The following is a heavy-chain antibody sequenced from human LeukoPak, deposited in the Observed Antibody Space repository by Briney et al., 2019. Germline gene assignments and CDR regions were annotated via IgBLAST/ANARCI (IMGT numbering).Heavy chain of an antibody. V-gene: IGHV3-7*01. CDR3: AREVAVGIGAYNY. CDR2: IGQNGREK. Sequence: GGSLRLSCAASGFTFTTYWMAWLRQAPGKGLEWVANIGQNGREKYHVDSVKGRFTTPRGNAKNSLYLQMNSLRVEDTAVYYCAREVAVGIGAYNYWGQGILVTVSS. J-gene: IGHJ4*02. D-gene: IGHD6-13*01. CDR1: GFTFTTYW.